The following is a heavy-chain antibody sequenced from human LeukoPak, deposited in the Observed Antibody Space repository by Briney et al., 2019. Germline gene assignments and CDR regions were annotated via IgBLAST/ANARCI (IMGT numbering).Heavy chain of an antibody. D-gene: IGHD5-18*01. CDR3: ARDLFGYSYGGPMDV. Sequence: ASVKVSCKASGYTFTSYDINWVRQATGQGLEWMGWMNPNSGSTGYAQKFQGRVTITRNTSISTAYMELSSLRSEDTAVYYCARDLFGYSYGGPMDVWGKGTTVTVSS. J-gene: IGHJ6*04. CDR2: MNPNSGST. V-gene: IGHV1-8*03. CDR1: GYTFTSYD.